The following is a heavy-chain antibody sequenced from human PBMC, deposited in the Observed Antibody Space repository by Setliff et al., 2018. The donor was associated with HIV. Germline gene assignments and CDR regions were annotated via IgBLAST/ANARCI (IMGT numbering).Heavy chain of an antibody. V-gene: IGHV4-38-2*01. CDR1: GYAITSGFY. CDR2: LYYRGTT. J-gene: IGHJ6*03. CDR3: ARGVLITKRVTQTGGYYHYTDV. Sequence: SETLSLTCAVSGYAITSGFYWGWIRQPPGKGLDWIGRLYYRGTTYYNPSLKSRVTISTGTSNHQFSLTLSSVTAADTAVYYCARGVLITKRVTQTGGYYHYTDVWGKGTTVTVSS. D-gene: IGHD2-21*02.